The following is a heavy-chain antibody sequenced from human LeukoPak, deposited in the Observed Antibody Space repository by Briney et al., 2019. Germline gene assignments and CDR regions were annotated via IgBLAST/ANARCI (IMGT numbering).Heavy chain of an antibody. Sequence: GGSLRLSCAASGFTFSSCAMTWVRQAPGKGLEWVSGISANAGSTYYADSVKGRFTISRDNSKNTLYLQMDSLRAEDSAIYYCAKTNGYFDYWGQGTLVTVSS. CDR2: ISANAGST. J-gene: IGHJ4*02. CDR1: GFTFSSCA. V-gene: IGHV3-23*01. CDR3: AKTNGYFDY.